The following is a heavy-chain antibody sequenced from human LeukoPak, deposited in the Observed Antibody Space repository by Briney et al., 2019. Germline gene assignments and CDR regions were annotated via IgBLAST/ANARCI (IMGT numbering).Heavy chain of an antibody. CDR1: GGCISSGGYY. Sequence: SETLSLTCAVSGGCISSGGYYWSWIRQHPGKGLEWIGYIYYSGSTYYNPSLKSRVTISVDTSKNQFSLKLSSVTAADTAVYYCARRRALYSYGSLLFDYWGQGTLVTVSS. D-gene: IGHD5-18*01. J-gene: IGHJ4*02. V-gene: IGHV4-30-4*08. CDR3: ARRRALYSYGSLLFDY. CDR2: IYYSGST.